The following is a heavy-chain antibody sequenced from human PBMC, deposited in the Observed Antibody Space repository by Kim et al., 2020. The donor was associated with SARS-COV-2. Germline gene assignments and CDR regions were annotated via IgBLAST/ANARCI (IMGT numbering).Heavy chain of an antibody. J-gene: IGHJ4*02. Sequence: ASVKVSCKASGYTFTSYDINWVRQATGQGLEWMGWMNPNSGNTGYAQKFQGRVTMTRNTSISTAYMELSSLRSEDTAVYYCARGQGRVRGVQGGYWGQGTLVTVSS. D-gene: IGHD3-10*01. CDR3: ARGQGRVRGVQGGY. CDR1: GYTFTSYD. V-gene: IGHV1-8*01. CDR2: MNPNSGNT.